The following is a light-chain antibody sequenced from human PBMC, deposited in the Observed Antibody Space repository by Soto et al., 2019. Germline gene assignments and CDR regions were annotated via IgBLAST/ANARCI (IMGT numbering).Light chain of an antibody. J-gene: IGKJ1*01. Sequence: EIVMTQSPATLSVSPGERVTLSCRASQSISINLAWYQRKPGQSPRLLFSGASTRATGVPVRFSGSGSGTQFTLSISSLQSADFAVYYCQQHNNWPPTFGQGTKVEIK. V-gene: IGKV3-15*01. CDR2: GAS. CDR3: QQHNNWPPT. CDR1: QSISIN.